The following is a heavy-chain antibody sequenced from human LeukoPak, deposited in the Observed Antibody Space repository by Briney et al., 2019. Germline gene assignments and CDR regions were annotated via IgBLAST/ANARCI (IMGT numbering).Heavy chain of an antibody. J-gene: IGHJ6*03. Sequence: PGGSLRLSCAASGFTFSSYEMNWVRQAPGKGLEWVSYISSSGRTINYADSVKGRFTISRDNAKNSLYLQMNSLRAEDTAVYYCARGRCSGGSCYSGWNYYYYYMDVWGKGTTVTVSS. CDR2: ISSSGRTI. CDR1: GFTFSSYE. V-gene: IGHV3-48*03. CDR3: ARGRCSGGSCYSGWNYYYYYMDV. D-gene: IGHD2-15*01.